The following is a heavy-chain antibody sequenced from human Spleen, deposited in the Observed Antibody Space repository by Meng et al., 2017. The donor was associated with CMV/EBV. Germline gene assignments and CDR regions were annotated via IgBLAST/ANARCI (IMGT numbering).Heavy chain of an antibody. Sequence: VKLVQSGSELKSPGASVTVSCKASGYTFTTHAMHWVRQAPGQGLECMGWIDTSTGHPTYPQGFAGLFVFSLDTSVNTTYVHITILKAEDTAVYYCAQEGASGTYGDWGQGTLVTVSS. J-gene: IGHJ4*02. CDR3: AQEGASGTYGD. V-gene: IGHV7-4-1*02. D-gene: IGHD3-10*01. CDR1: GYTFTTHA. CDR2: IDTSTGHP.